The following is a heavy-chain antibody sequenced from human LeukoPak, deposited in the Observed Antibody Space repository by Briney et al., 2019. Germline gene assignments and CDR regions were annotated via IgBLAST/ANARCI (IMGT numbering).Heavy chain of an antibody. V-gene: IGHV3-11*01. Sequence: GGSLRLSCAASGFTFSDYYMSWIRRAPGKGLEWVSYISSSGSTIYYADSVKGRFTISRDNAKNSLYLQMNSLRAEDTAVYYCARDRSSLGGIPYYYMDVWGKGTTVTISS. J-gene: IGHJ6*03. CDR1: GFTFSDYY. CDR3: ARDRSSLGGIPYYYMDV. D-gene: IGHD3-16*01. CDR2: ISSSGSTI.